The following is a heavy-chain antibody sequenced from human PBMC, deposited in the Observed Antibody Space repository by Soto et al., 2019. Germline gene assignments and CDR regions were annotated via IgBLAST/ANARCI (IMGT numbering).Heavy chain of an antibody. Sequence: SVKVSCKASGYTFTYCSLHWLQQAPGQGLERMRWITLYNGNTNYAKKFQARVTITADESASTAYMELSSLRSEDTAVYYCARDLQADYWGQGTLVTVSS. J-gene: IGHJ4*02. CDR3: ARDLQADY. CDR1: GYTFTYCS. V-gene: IGHV1-45*02. CDR2: ITLYNGNT.